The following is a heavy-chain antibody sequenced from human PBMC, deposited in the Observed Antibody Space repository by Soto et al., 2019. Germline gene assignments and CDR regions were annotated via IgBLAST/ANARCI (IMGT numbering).Heavy chain of an antibody. CDR2: ISSSSSYI. J-gene: IGHJ4*02. CDR1: GFTFSSYS. D-gene: IGHD6-13*01. Sequence: GGSLRLSCAASGFTFSSYSMNWVRQAPGKGLEWVSSISSSSSYIYYADSVKGRFTISRDNAKNSLYLQMNSLRAEDTAVYYCARDGRSRRPTSPRIAAAPWGQGTLVTVSS. CDR3: ARDGRSRRPTSPRIAAAP. V-gene: IGHV3-21*01.